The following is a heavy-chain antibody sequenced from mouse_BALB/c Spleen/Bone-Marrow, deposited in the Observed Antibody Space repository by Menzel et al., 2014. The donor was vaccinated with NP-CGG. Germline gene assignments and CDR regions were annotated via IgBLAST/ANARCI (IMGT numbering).Heavy chain of an antibody. Sequence: EVMLVESGGGLVQPGGSLKLSCAASGFTFSNYGMSWVRQTPDKRLELVATINSNGGSTYYPDSVKGRFTISRDTAKNTLYLQMSGLRSEETAMYYCVRGNYGNYVDYFDFWGQGTTLTVSS. CDR2: INSNGGST. CDR1: GFTFSNYG. D-gene: IGHD2-1*01. V-gene: IGHV5-6-3*01. J-gene: IGHJ2*01. CDR3: VRGNYGNYVDYFDF.